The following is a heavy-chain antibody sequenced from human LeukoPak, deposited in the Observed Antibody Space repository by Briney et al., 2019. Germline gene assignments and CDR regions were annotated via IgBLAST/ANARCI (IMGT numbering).Heavy chain of an antibody. V-gene: IGHV1-69*13. CDR1: GGTFSSYA. CDR3: ASPTETTVVGAFDI. CDR2: IIPIFGTA. D-gene: IGHD4-23*01. Sequence: SVKVSCKASGGTFSSYAISWVRQAPGQGLEWMGGIIPIFGTANYAQKFQGRVTITADESTSTAYMELSSLRSEDTAVYYCASPTETTVVGAFDIWGQGTMVTVSS. J-gene: IGHJ3*02.